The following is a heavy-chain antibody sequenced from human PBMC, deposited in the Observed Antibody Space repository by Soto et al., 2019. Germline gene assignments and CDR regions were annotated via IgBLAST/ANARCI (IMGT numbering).Heavy chain of an antibody. CDR2: ISGSGGST. CDR3: AKHKAEYSSGWYWDY. V-gene: IGHV3-23*01. J-gene: IGHJ4*02. Sequence: GGSLRLSCAASGFTFSSYAMSWVRQAPGKGLEWVSAISGSGGSTYYADSVKDRFTISRDNSKNTLYLQMNSLRAEDTAVYYCAKHKAEYSSGWYWDYWGQGTLVTVSS. D-gene: IGHD6-19*01. CDR1: GFTFSSYA.